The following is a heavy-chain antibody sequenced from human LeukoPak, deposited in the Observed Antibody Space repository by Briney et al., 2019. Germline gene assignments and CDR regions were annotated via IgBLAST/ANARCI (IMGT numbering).Heavy chain of an antibody. D-gene: IGHD5-18*01. V-gene: IGHV3-23*01. CDR3: AGRPTGYSSGYVY. CDR1: GFTFSDYA. CDR2: ISGSAHKI. J-gene: IGHJ4*02. Sequence: GSLRLSCVVSGFTFSDYAMSWVRQAPEKGLDWVSAISGSAHKIRYADSVKGRFTISRDNSENTVYLQMNNLRAEDTALYYCAGRPTGYSSGYVYWGQGALVTVSS.